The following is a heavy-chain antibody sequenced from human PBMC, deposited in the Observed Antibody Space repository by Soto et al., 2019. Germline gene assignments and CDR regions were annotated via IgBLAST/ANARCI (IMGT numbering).Heavy chain of an antibody. J-gene: IGHJ4*02. CDR3: ARGLSGAYHPFNY. CDR1: GDSISSYD. Sequence: QVQLQESGPGLVKPSETLSLTCTVSGDSISSYDWSWIRQPPGKGLEWIGYIYSSGNTNYNPSLKSRVTTSLDSSNNQFSLKLNSVTAADTAVYYCARGLSGAYHPFNYWGQGTLVTVSS. D-gene: IGHD2-15*01. CDR2: IYSSGNT. V-gene: IGHV4-59*01.